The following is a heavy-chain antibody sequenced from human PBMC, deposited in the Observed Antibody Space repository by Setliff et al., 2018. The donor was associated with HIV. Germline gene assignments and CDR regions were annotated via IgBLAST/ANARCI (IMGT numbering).Heavy chain of an antibody. CDR2: ISSSGGRT. CDR3: VKVSRGTVVRGVILVGYFDY. D-gene: IGHD3-10*02. CDR1: GFTFSNYV. Sequence: PGGSLRLSCAASGFTFSNYVMSWVRQTPGKGLEWVSVISSSGGRTYHADSRKGRFTISRDNSKNTLYLQMSSLRVEDTAVYYCVKVSRGTVVRGVILVGYFDYWGQGTLVTVSS. V-gene: IGHV3-23*01. J-gene: IGHJ4*02.